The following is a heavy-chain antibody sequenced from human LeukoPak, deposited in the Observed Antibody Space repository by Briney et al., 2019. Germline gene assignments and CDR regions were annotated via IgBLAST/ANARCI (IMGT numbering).Heavy chain of an antibody. CDR2: ITPDAGRT. D-gene: IGHD7-27*01. V-gene: IGHV3-23*01. Sequence: PGGSLRLSCAASGFTFSSYSMNWVRQAPGKGLEWVSGITPDAGRTYYADSVKGRFTIYRDNSKNTVYLQMSSLGAEDTAVYYCVQDWAWGAFGYWGQGTLVTVSS. CDR3: VQDWAWGAFGY. J-gene: IGHJ4*02. CDR1: GFTFSSYS.